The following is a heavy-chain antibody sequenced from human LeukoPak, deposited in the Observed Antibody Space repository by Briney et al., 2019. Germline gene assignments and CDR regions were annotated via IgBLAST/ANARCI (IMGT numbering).Heavy chain of an antibody. CDR3: ARDRTEDAYCGGDCYYGMDV. V-gene: IGHV4-4*07. CDR2: IYTSGST. D-gene: IGHD2-21*01. CDR1: GGSITGYY. Sequence: SETLSLTCTVSGGSITGYYWSWIRQPPGKGLEWIGRIYTSGSTNYNPSLKSRVTISVDTSKNQFSLKLSSVTAADTAVYYCARDRTEDAYCGGDCYYGMDVWGQGTTVTVSS. J-gene: IGHJ6*02.